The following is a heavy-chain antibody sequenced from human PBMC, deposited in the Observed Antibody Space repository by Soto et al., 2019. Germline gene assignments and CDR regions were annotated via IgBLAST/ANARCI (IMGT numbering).Heavy chain of an antibody. CDR1: GYRFTSYG. CDR2: IYPSDSYT. J-gene: IGHJ6*02. D-gene: IGHD1-1*01. Sequence: PXESLKIYWNGSGYRFTSYGLIWVRQMPGKGLEGMVKIYPSDSYTNYSPSFQGHVTISADKSISTAYLTWSSLKASDTAMYYCARPGKLATAIEYYGMDFWGQGTTVTVSS. V-gene: IGHV5-10-1*01. CDR3: ARPGKLATAIEYYGMDF.